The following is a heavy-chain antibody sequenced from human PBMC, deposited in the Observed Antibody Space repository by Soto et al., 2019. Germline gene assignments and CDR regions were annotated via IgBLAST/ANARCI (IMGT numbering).Heavy chain of an antibody. CDR1: GFTFGSYA. D-gene: IGHD3-16*01. CDR3: AKFRGPSYSYYSMDV. J-gene: IGHJ6*03. CDR2: ISGSGRTT. Sequence: EVQLLESGGGLVQPGGSLRLSCAASGFTFGSYAMNWLRQAPGRGLECVSFISGSGRTTYYADSVKGRFTVSRDNSKNTLYLQMNILRAEDTARYYCAKFRGPSYSYYSMDVWGKGTTVTVSS. V-gene: IGHV3-23*01.